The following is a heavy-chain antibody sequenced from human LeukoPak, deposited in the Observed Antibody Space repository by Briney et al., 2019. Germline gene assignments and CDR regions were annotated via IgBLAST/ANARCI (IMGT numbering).Heavy chain of an antibody. J-gene: IGHJ6*04. D-gene: IGHD3-10*01. Sequence: PGGSLRLSCAASGFTFSSYAMHWVRQAPGKGLEWGAVISYDGSNKYYADSVKGRFTISRDNSKNTLYLQMNSLRAEDTAVYYCARDDEGELLWFGELRDYPQAYGMDVWGKGTTVTVSS. CDR2: ISYDGSNK. V-gene: IGHV3-30*04. CDR1: GFTFSSYA. CDR3: ARDDEGELLWFGELRDYPQAYGMDV.